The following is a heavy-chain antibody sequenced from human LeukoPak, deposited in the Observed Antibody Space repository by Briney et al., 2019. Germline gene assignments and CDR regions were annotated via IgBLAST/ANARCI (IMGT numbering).Heavy chain of an antibody. D-gene: IGHD5-24*01. CDR2: ISPYSGNT. CDR1: GYTFISYS. J-gene: IGHJ4*02. V-gene: IGHV1-18*01. Sequence: GASVKVSCKASGYTFISYSLTWVRQAPGQGLEWMGWISPYSGNTNYAENFQDRVTLTTDTSTGTAYMELRSLRSDDTAVYYCVSQDGYVDYWGQGTLVTVSS. CDR3: VSQDGYVDY.